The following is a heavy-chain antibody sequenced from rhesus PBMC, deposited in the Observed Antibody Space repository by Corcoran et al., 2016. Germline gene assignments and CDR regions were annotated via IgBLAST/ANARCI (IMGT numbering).Heavy chain of an antibody. Sequence: QVQLQESGPGVVKPSETLSLTCAVSGGSISDSYRWSWIRQPPGKGLEWIGYIYGRNTSPNYNPSLKSRVTMSKDTSKTQFSLKLSSVTDADTAVYYCARGGGALDYWGQGVLVTVSS. CDR2: IYGRNTSP. CDR3: ARGGGALDY. D-gene: IGHD2-39*02. V-gene: IGHV4S10*01. CDR1: GGSISDSYR. J-gene: IGHJ4*01.